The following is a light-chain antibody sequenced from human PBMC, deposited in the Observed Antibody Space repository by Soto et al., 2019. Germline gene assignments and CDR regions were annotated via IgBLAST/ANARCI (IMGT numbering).Light chain of an antibody. CDR2: AAS. V-gene: IGKV1-6*01. CDR3: LQDYNYPWT. Sequence: AIQMTQSPSSLSASVGDRVTITCRASQGIRNDLGWFQQRPGKAPKLLIYAASSLQSGVPSRFSGSGSGTDFTLTISSLQPEDFATYYCLQDYNYPWTFGQGTKVEIK. J-gene: IGKJ1*01. CDR1: QGIRND.